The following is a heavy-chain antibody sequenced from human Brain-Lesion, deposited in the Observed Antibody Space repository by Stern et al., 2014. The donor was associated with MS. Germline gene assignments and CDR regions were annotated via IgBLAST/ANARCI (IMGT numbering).Heavy chain of an antibody. J-gene: IGHJ6*02. Sequence: VQLVESGAEVKRPGSSVKVSCQASGGTFNVYAINWLRQAPGQGFEWIGGIIPVLGIPNYAQKLQGRVTITADGSTRTSSMHLNSLRSNDTAVYYCARDGRHTDNYGLDVWGQGTTVVVSS. V-gene: IGHV1-69*01. CDR2: IIPVLGIP. D-gene: IGHD3-9*01. CDR3: ARDGRHTDNYGLDV. CDR1: GGTFNVYA.